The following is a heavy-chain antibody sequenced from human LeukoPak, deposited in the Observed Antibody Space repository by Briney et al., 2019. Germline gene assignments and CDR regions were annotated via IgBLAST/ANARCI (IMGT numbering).Heavy chain of an antibody. D-gene: IGHD4-17*01. V-gene: IGHV3-7*01. CDR3: ARDPAYGALDY. Sequence: GGSLRLSCAASGFTFSTSLMSWVRQSPGKGLEGVADMNPVGGVKYYVHSVKGRFTISRDNDKNSIYLQMDSLRAEDKGVYYCARDPAYGALDYWGQGTLATVSS. CDR2: MNPVGGVK. CDR1: GFTFSTSL. J-gene: IGHJ4*02.